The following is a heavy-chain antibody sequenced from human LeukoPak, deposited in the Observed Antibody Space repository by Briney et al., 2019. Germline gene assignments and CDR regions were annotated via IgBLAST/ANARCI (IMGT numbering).Heavy chain of an antibody. D-gene: IGHD3-16*02. CDR2: MNPNSGNT. CDR3: STDMITFGGVIPFDP. V-gene: IGHV1-8*01. Sequence: ASVKVSCKASGYTFTSYDINWVRQATGQGLEWMGWMNPNSGNTGYAQKLQGRVTMTRNTSISTAYMELSSLRSEDTAVYYCSTDMITFGGVIPFDPWGQGTLVTVSS. CDR1: GYTFTSYD. J-gene: IGHJ5*02.